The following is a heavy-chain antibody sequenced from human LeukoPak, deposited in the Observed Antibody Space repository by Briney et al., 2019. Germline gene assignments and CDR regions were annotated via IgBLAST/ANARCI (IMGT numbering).Heavy chain of an antibody. V-gene: IGHV1-2*02. D-gene: IGHD2-2*01. CDR1: GYTFTNYY. CDR3: AKVRCASTCCHFEPGY. J-gene: IGHJ4*02. Sequence: ASVKVSCKASGYTFTNYYIHWIRQAPGQGLEWLGWINPNSGGTDYAQKFQGRVTMTRDTSIRTAYMELSRLISDDTAVYYCAKVRCASTCCHFEPGYWGQGTLVTVSS. CDR2: INPNSGGT.